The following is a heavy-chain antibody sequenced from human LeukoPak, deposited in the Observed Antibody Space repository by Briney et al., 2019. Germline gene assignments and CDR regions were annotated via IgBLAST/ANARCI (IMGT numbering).Heavy chain of an antibody. Sequence: GGSLRLSCAASGFTFSSYGMHWVRQAPGKGLEWVAFIRYDGSNKYYADSVKGRFTISRDNSKNTLYLQMNSLRAEDTAVYYCAKAQLWPLSTFDYWGQGTLVTVSS. CDR3: AKAQLWPLSTFDY. CDR1: GFTFSSYG. J-gene: IGHJ4*02. CDR2: IRYDGSNK. D-gene: IGHD5-18*01. V-gene: IGHV3-30*02.